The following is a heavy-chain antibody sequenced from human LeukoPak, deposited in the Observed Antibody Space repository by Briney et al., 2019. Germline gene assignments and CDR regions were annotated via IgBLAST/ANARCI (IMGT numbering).Heavy chain of an antibody. CDR3: ARSYYDILTGYYPTGYDY. J-gene: IGHJ4*02. CDR2: IYPGDSDT. CDR1: GYSFTSYW. Sequence: GESLQISCKGSGYSFTSYWIGWVRQMPGKGLEWMGIIYPGDSDTRYSPSFQGQVTISADKSISTAYLQWSSLKASDTAMYYCARSYYDILTGYYPTGYDYWGQGTLVTVSS. V-gene: IGHV5-51*01. D-gene: IGHD3-9*01.